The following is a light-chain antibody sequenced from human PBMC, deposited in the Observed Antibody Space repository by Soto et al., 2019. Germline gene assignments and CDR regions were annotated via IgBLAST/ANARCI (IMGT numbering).Light chain of an antibody. CDR3: QVWDSSSDHHVV. V-gene: IGLV3-21*02. CDR2: DDS. CDR1: NIGSKS. J-gene: IGLJ2*01. Sequence: SYELTQPPSVSVAPGQTARITCGGNNIGSKSVHWYQQKPGQAPVLVVYDDSDWPSGIPERFSGSNSGNTATLTISRVEAGDEADYYCQVWDSSSDHHVVFGGGTKLTVL.